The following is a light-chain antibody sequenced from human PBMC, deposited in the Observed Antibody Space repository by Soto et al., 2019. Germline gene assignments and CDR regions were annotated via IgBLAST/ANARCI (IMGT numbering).Light chain of an antibody. CDR2: DAY. J-gene: IGKJ5*01. Sequence: DIQMTQSPSTLSASVGDIVTITCRASQSISSWLAWYQQKPGKAPKVLIYDAYSLESGVPSRFSGSGSGTEFTLTITSLQPDDFATYYCQQEYTFGRGTRLEIK. CDR1: QSISSW. CDR3: QQEYT. V-gene: IGKV1-5*01.